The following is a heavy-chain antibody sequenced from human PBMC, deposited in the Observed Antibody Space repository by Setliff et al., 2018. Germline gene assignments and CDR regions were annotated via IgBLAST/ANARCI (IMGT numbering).Heavy chain of an antibody. CDR2: ISGAGGNM. CDR3: VRDRPSRQRILGGSIRRRRDAGHPSIDYYGLDV. Sequence: GGSLRLSCAASGFAFSSFAMTWVRQAPGKRLEWVSTISGAGGNMYYADSVQGRFVISRDNSINTLYLQMNRLSAEDTAVFYCVRDRPSRQRILGGSIRRRRDAGHPSIDYYGLDVWGQGTTVTVSS. CDR1: GFAFSSFA. D-gene: IGHD3-16*01. J-gene: IGHJ6*02. V-gene: IGHV3-23*01.